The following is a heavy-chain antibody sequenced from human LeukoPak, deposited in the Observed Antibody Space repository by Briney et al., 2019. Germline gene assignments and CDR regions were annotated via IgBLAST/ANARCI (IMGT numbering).Heavy chain of an antibody. CDR1: GFTFSSYG. J-gene: IGHJ4*02. CDR2: IWYDGSNK. CDR3: AKEMATSPSFDY. Sequence: PGGSLRLSCAASGFTFSSYGMHWVRQAPGKGLEWVAVIWYDGSNKYYADSVKGRFTISRDNSKNTLYLQINSLRAEDTAVYYCAKEMATSPSFDYWGQGTLVTVSS. D-gene: IGHD5-24*01. V-gene: IGHV3-33*06.